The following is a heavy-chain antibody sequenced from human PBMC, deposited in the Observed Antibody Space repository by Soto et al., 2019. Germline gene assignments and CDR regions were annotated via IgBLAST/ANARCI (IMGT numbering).Heavy chain of an antibody. J-gene: IGHJ3*02. CDR3: AREAKRGDAFDR. CDR2: INPNSGGT. Sequence: ASVKLSCKASGYTFTGYYMHWVRQAPGQGLEWMGWINPNSGGTNYAQKFQGRVTMTRDTSISTAYMELSRLRSDDTAVYYCAREAKRGDAFDRWGQGTMVTVAS. CDR1: GYTFTGYY. V-gene: IGHV1-2*02. D-gene: IGHD3-10*01.